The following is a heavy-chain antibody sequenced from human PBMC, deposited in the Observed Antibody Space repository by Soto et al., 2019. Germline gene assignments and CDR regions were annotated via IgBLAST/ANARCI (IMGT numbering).Heavy chain of an antibody. Sequence: SETLSLTCAVYGGSFSGYYWSWIRQPPGKGLEWIGEINHSGSTNYNPSLKSRVTISVDTSKNQFSLKLSSVTAADTAVYYCASSGGRTSRTIYYYYGMDVWGQGTKVTGSS. CDR3: ASSGGRTSRTIYYYYGMDV. CDR1: GGSFSGYY. J-gene: IGHJ6*02. D-gene: IGHD1-1*01. CDR2: INHSGST. V-gene: IGHV4-34*01.